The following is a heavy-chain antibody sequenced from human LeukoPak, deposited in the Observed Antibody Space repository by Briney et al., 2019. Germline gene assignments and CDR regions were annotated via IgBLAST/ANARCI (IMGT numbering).Heavy chain of an antibody. D-gene: IGHD3-10*01. CDR3: ARSRQASGLFSS. CDR1: GYAIISGGFS. J-gene: IGHJ5*02. CDR2: IYDRGPA. Sequence: SETLSLTCTVSGYAIISGGFSWNWIRQPPGKGLEWIGCIYDRGPAHYNPSLKSRFTISVDRPKNQFFLNVTSLAAADTAVYYCARSRQASGLFSSWGQGTLVVVSS. V-gene: IGHV4-30-2*01.